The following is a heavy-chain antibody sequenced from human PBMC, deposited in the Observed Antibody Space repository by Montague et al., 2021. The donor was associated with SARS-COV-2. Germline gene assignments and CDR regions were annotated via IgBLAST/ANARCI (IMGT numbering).Heavy chain of an antibody. D-gene: IGHD2-15*01. J-gene: IGHJ2*01. CDR1: SGSISNILFY. Sequence: SETLSLTCTVSSGSISNILFYWGWIRQSPGKGLEWIGNIYYGGSTYCNPSLKSRVTISVDTSKNQFSLNLISVTAADTATYYCAGHVNPCGGSCRNWYFDLWGRGTLVTVSS. CDR2: IYYGGST. V-gene: IGHV4-39*01. CDR3: AGHVNPCGGSCRNWYFDL.